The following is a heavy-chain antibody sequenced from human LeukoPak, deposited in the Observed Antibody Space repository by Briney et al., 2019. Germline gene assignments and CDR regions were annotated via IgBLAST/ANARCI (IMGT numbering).Heavy chain of an antibody. CDR1: GYTFTSYD. V-gene: IGHV1-8*01. J-gene: IGHJ6*03. CDR2: MNPNSGNT. CDR3: ARARREYYYYYYYMDV. D-gene: IGHD3-10*01. Sequence: ASVKVSCKASGYTFTSYDINGVRQATGQGLEWMGWMNPNSGNTGYAQKFQGRVTMTRNTSISTAYMELSSLRSEDTAVYYCARARREYYYYYYYMDVWGKGTTVTVSS.